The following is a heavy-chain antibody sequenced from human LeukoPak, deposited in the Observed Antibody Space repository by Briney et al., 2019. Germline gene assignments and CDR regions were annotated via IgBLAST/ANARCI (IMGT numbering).Heavy chain of an antibody. CDR2: IYYGGST. V-gene: IGHV4-59*01. Sequence: SETLSLTCTVSGGSISSFYWSWIRQPPGKGLEWIGYIYYGGSTNYNPSLKSRVTISVDTSKNQFSLKLSSVTAADTAVYYCARGSGNPYFDYWGQGTLVTVSS. J-gene: IGHJ4*02. CDR1: GGSISSFY. D-gene: IGHD6-25*01. CDR3: ARGSGNPYFDY.